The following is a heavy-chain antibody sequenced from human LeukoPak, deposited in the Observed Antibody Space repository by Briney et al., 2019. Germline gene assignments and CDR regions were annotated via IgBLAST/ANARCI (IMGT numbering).Heavy chain of an antibody. CDR3: AGSDLLGLGGFNWGFDY. CDR2: VYYSGST. CDR1: GGSISSYY. Sequence: SETLSLTCTVSGGSISSYYWSWIRQPPGKGLEWIGYVYYSGSTNYNPSLKSRVTISVDTSKNQFSLKLSSVTAADTAVYYCAGSDLLGLGGFNWGFDYWGRGTLVTVSS. D-gene: IGHD3-16*01. J-gene: IGHJ4*02. V-gene: IGHV4-59*01.